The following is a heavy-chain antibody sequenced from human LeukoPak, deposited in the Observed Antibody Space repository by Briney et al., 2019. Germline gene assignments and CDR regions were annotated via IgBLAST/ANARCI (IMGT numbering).Heavy chain of an antibody. D-gene: IGHD3-22*01. CDR1: GGSISSYY. CDR2: IYYSGST. V-gene: IGHV4-59*01. CDR3: ARAGSSGYLLDY. Sequence: SDTLSLTCTVSGGSISSYYWSWIRQPPGKGLEWIGYIYYSGSTNYNPSLKSRVTISVDTSKDQFSLKLSSVTAADTAVYYCARAGSSGYLLDYWGQGTLVTVSS. J-gene: IGHJ4*02.